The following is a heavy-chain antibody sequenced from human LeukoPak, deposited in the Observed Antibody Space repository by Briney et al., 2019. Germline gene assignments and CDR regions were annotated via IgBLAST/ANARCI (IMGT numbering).Heavy chain of an antibody. D-gene: IGHD6-19*01. Sequence: GGSLRLSCAASGFTVSSNYMSWVRQAPGKGLEWGSVIYSGGTTYYADSVKGRFTISRDNSQNTLYLQMNSLRVDDTALYFCARAGFYSGWYVVDFWGHGTLVTVST. J-gene: IGHJ4*01. CDR3: ARAGFYSGWYVVDF. V-gene: IGHV3-66*01. CDR1: GFTVSSNY. CDR2: IYSGGTT.